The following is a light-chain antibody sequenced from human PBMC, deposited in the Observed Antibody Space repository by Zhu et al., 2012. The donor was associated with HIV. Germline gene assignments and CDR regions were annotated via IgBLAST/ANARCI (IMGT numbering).Light chain of an antibody. CDR2: DAS. V-gene: IGKV3-11*01. CDR3: QQRINWPLT. J-gene: IGKJ4*01. CDR1: QSVSNF. Sequence: IVLTQSPATLSLSPGERATLSCRASQSVSNFLAWYQQKPGQAPRLLIYDASKRATGIPARFSGSGSGTDFTLTISSLEPEDFALYYCQQRINWPLTFGGGPRWRSN.